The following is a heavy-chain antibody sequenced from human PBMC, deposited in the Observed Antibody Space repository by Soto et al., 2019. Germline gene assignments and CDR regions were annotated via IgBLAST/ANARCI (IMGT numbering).Heavy chain of an antibody. CDR3: AISTYYHDSSGFH. CDR2: IYSGGST. V-gene: IGHV3-53*04. CDR1: GFTVSSNY. D-gene: IGHD3-22*01. Sequence: GGSLRLSCAASGFTVSSNYMSWVRQAPGKGLEWVSVIYSGGSTYYADSVKGRFTISRHNSKNTLYLQMNSLRAEDTAVYYCAISTYYHDSSGFHWGQGTLVTVSS. J-gene: IGHJ4*02.